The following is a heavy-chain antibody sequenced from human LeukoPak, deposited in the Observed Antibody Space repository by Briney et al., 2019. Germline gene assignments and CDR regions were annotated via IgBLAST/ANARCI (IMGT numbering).Heavy chain of an antibody. Sequence: GGSLRLSCAASGFTVSSNYMSWVRQAPGKGLEWVANIKQDGSEKYYVDSVKGRFTISRDNAKNSLYLQMNSLRAEDTAVYYCARLDFWSGDYWGQGTLVTVSS. D-gene: IGHD3-3*01. V-gene: IGHV3-7*01. CDR2: IKQDGSEK. CDR3: ARLDFWSGDY. CDR1: GFTVSSNY. J-gene: IGHJ4*02.